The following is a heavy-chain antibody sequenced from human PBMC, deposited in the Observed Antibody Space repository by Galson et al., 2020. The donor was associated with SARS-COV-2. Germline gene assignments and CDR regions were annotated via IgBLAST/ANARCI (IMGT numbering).Heavy chain of an antibody. J-gene: IGHJ2*01. CDR1: GFPIRNYV. Sequence: GESLKISCVPSGFPIRNYVMSWVRPAPGEGLEWVPGTGSRVLGTYYADSVKGRFAISRDNSMQTLSLQMNSLRAEDTAVYFCAKAEAGGWYFDLWGRGTLVTVSS. CDR3: AKAEAGGWYFDL. D-gene: IGHD6-19*01. V-gene: IGHV3-23*01. CDR2: TGSRVLGT.